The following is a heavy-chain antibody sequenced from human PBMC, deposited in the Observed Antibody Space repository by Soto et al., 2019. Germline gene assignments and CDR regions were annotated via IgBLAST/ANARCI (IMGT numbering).Heavy chain of an antibody. Sequence: ASVKVSSKASGYTFTSYYMHWVRQAPGQGLEWMGIINPSGGSTSYAQKFQGRVTMTRDTSTSTVYMELSSLRSEDTAVYYCARDLGAALSGTNFDYWGQGTLVTVSS. V-gene: IGHV1-46*01. D-gene: IGHD5-12*01. CDR2: INPSGGST. J-gene: IGHJ4*02. CDR3: ARDLGAALSGTNFDY. CDR1: GYTFTSYY.